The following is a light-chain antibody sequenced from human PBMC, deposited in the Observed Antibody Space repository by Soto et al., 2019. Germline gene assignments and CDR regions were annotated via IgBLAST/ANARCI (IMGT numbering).Light chain of an antibody. J-gene: IGKJ1*01. CDR2: DAS. CDR3: QQYNSYRT. Sequence: DIQMTQSPSTLSASVGDIVTITCRASQSIRTWLAWYQQKPGKAPKVLIYDASSLESGVPSRFSGSGSGTEFTLTISSLQPDDFATYYCQQYNSYRTFGQGTKVDI. CDR1: QSIRTW. V-gene: IGKV1-5*01.